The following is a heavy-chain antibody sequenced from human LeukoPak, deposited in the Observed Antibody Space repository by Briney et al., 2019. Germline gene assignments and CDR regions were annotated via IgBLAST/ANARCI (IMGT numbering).Heavy chain of an antibody. J-gene: IGHJ4*02. CDR1: GYTFIGYY. Sequence: ASVKVSCKASGYTFIGYYMHWVRQAPGQGLEWMGWINPKSGGTNFAQKFRGRVTMTRDTSISTAYMELRSLRSDDTAVYYCARGRLRYFDWLSSLGYWGQGTLVTVSS. CDR2: INPKSGGT. V-gene: IGHV1-2*02. D-gene: IGHD3-9*01. CDR3: ARGRLRYFDWLSSLGY.